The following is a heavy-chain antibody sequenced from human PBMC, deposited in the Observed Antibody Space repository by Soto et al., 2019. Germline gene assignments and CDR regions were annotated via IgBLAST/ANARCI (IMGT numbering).Heavy chain of an antibody. CDR1: AFTFSSSA. J-gene: IGHJ4*02. V-gene: IGHV3-23*01. D-gene: IGHD3-16*01. CDR2: ITNTGDNT. CDR3: VKGGWGTVVDY. Sequence: EVQLLESGGGLVQPGGSLRLSCAASAFTFSSSAMTWVRQAPGKGLEWLSTITNTGDNTYYADSVKGRFTISRDDSKSTVYLQMSGLRAEDTAVYHCVKGGWGTVVDYWGQGTPVTVSS.